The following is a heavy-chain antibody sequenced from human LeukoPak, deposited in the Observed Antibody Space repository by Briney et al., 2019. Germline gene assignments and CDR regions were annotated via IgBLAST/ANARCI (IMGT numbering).Heavy chain of an antibody. J-gene: IGHJ4*02. CDR3: AREAPRIYSSGYRQFDH. CDR1: GGSISTYY. CDR2: IYYSGST. D-gene: IGHD3-22*01. Sequence: SETLSLTCTVSGGSISTYYWSWIRQPPGKGLEWIGYIYYSGSTNYNPSLKSRVTISVDTSKNQFSLKLSSVTAADTAVYYCAREAPRIYSSGYRQFDHWGQGTLVTVSS. V-gene: IGHV4-59*01.